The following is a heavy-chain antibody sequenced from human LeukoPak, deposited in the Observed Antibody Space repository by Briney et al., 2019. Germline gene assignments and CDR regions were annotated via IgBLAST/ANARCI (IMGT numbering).Heavy chain of an antibody. V-gene: IGHV3-23*01. CDR1: GYTFSNYA. CDR2: ITGSGATT. J-gene: IGHJ4*02. Sequence: PGGSLRLSCAASGYTFSNYAMSWVRQAPGQGLEWVSAITGSGATTYYADSVKGRFTIYRDTSKNKLFLQMSSLRAEDSATYYCVKDWTVRSGGYNLGDDWGQGTLVTVSS. D-gene: IGHD5-24*01. CDR3: VKDWTVRSGGYNLGDD.